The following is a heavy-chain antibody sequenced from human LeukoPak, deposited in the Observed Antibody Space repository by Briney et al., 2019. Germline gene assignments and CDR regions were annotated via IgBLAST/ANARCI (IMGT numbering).Heavy chain of an antibody. CDR1: GGSFSGYY. V-gene: IGHV4-34*01. Sequence: KTSETLSLTCAVYGGSFSGYYWSWIRQPPGKGLEWIGEINHSGSTNYNPSLKSRVTISVDTSKNQFSLKLSSVTAADTAVYYCARALGRPRYCSGGSCYPFDYWGQGTLVTVSS. CDR2: INHSGST. J-gene: IGHJ4*02. CDR3: ARALGRPRYCSGGSCYPFDY. D-gene: IGHD2-15*01.